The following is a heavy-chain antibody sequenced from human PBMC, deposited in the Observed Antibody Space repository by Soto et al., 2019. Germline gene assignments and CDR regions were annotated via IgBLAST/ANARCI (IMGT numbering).Heavy chain of an antibody. Sequence: GGSLRLSCAASGFTFSNAWMNWVRQAPGKGLGWVGRIKSKTDGGTTDYAAPVKGRFTISRDDSKNTLYLQMNSLKTEDTAVYYCTTGRITGINAFDIWGQGTMVTVSS. D-gene: IGHD1-20*01. J-gene: IGHJ3*02. CDR3: TTGRITGINAFDI. V-gene: IGHV3-15*07. CDR1: GFTFSNAW. CDR2: IKSKTDGGTT.